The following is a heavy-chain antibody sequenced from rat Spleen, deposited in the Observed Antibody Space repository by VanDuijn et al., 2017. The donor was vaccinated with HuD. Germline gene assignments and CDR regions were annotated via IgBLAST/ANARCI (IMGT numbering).Heavy chain of an antibody. CDR3: ARDGGPDWFAY. D-gene: IGHD1-11*01. CDR1: GFTFSDYN. J-gene: IGHJ3*01. V-gene: IGHV5S23*01. Sequence: EVQLVESGGGLVQPGRSLKLSCAASGFTFSDYNMAWVRQAPGKGLEWVASITNSGGSTYYPDPVKGRFTISRDNAKSTLYLQMDSLRSEDTATYYCARDGGPDWFAYWGQGTLVTVSS. CDR2: ITNSGGST.